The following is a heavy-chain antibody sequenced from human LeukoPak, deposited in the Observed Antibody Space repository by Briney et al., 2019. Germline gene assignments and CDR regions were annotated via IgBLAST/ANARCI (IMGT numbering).Heavy chain of an antibody. V-gene: IGHV4-34*01. CDR1: GGSFSGYS. D-gene: IGHD6-13*01. CDR3: ARGGRYSSSCSTCYFDY. J-gene: IGHJ4*02. CDR2: IYYSGST. Sequence: SETLSLTCAVYGGSFSGYSWNWIRQPPGKGLEWIGSIYYSGSTYYNPSLKSRVTISVDTSKNQFSLKLSSVTAADTAVYYCARGGRYSSSCSTCYFDYWGQGTLVTVSS.